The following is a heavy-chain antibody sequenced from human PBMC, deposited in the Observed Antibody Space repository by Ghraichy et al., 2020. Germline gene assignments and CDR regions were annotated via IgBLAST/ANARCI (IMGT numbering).Heavy chain of an antibody. V-gene: IGHV3-23*01. J-gene: IGHJ4*02. Sequence: ETLSLTCAASGFTFSNFALSWVRQAPGKGLEWVAAIDGTGTSIFYGDSVRGRFIISRDNSKDTLYLQMNSLTAEDTAIYYCMNSSWSFLDNWGLGTLVTVSS. CDR3: MNSSWSFLDN. D-gene: IGHD6-13*01. CDR1: GFTFSNFA. CDR2: IDGTGTSI.